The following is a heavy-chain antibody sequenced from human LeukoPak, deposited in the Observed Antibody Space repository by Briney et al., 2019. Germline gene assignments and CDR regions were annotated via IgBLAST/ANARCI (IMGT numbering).Heavy chain of an antibody. CDR1: GFTFSSYW. D-gene: IGHD3-22*01. CDR3: ARDSSRAWYYYDSSGSTFDP. CDR2: IKQDGSEK. V-gene: IGHV3-7*01. J-gene: IGHJ5*02. Sequence: GGSLRLSCAASGFTFSSYWMSWVRQAPGKGLEWVANIKQDGSEKCYVDSVKGRFTISRDNAKNSLYLQMNSLRAEDTAVYYCARDSSRAWYYYDSSGSTFDPWGQGTLVTVSS.